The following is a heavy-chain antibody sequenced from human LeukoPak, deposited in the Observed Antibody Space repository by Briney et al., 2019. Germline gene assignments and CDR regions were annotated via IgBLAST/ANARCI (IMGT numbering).Heavy chain of an antibody. J-gene: IGHJ6*02. CDR3: ARRGAGDYGMDV. D-gene: IGHD3-10*01. Sequence: GASVKVSCTASGGTFSSYAISWVRQAPGQGLEWMGGIIPIFGTANYAQKFQGRVTITADESTSTAYMELSSLRSEGTAVYYCARRGAGDYGMDVWGQGTTVTVSS. CDR1: GGTFSSYA. V-gene: IGHV1-69*13. CDR2: IIPIFGTA.